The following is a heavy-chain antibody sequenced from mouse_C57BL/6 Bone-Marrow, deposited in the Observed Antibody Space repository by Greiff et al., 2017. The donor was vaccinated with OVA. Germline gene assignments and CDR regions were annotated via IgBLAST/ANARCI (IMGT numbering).Heavy chain of an antibody. V-gene: IGHV5-4*01. D-gene: IGHD1-1*01. CDR1: GFTFSSYA. CDR3: ARDRTTVVPRFAY. CDR2: ISDGGSYT. J-gene: IGHJ3*01. Sequence: EVKLMESGGGLVKPGGSLKLSCAASGFTFSSYAMSWVRQTPEKRLEWVATISDGGSYTYYPDNVKGRFTISRDNAKNNLYLQMSHLKSEDTAMYYCARDRTTVVPRFAYWGQGTLVTVSA.